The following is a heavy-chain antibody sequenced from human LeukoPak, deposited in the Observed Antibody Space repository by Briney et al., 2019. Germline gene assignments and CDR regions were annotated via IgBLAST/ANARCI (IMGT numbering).Heavy chain of an antibody. CDR1: GLTFSSYS. CDR3: ARDASVAGTGYFDY. J-gene: IGHJ4*02. CDR2: ISSSGSTI. V-gene: IGHV3-48*04. Sequence: GGSLRLSCAASGLTFSSYSMNWVRQAPGKGLEWVSYISSSGSTIYYADSVKGRFTISRDNAKNTLYLQMNSLRAEDTAVYYCARDASVAGTGYFDYWGQGTLVTVSS. D-gene: IGHD6-19*01.